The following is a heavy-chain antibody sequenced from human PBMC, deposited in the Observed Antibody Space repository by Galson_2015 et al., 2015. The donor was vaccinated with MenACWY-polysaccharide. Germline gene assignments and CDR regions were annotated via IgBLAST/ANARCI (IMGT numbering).Heavy chain of an antibody. D-gene: IGHD5-18*01. V-gene: IGHV2-70*04. Sequence: PALVKPTQTLTLTCTFSGFSLSTSGMRVSWIRQPPGKALEWLARIDWDDDKFYSTSLKTRLTISKDTFKNQVVLTMTNMDPVDTATYYCARTMDTHLRGYWFDPWGQGTLVTVSS. CDR2: IDWDDDK. CDR3: ARTMDTHLRGYWFDP. CDR1: GFSLSTSGMR. J-gene: IGHJ5*02.